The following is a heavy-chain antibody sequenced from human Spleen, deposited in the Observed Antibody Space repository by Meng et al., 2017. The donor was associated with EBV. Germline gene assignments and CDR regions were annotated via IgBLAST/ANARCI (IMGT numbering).Heavy chain of an antibody. D-gene: IGHD3-10*01. CDR3: ASDRGQNYY. J-gene: IGHJ4*02. CDR2: IYYSGST. V-gene: IGHV4-59*11. Sequence: QVRLQESGPGLVKPSWALSLNCTVSGGSISGHYWSWIRQPPGKGLEWIGYIYYSGSTNYNPSFKSRVTISVDTSKNQFSLRLRSLTASDTAVYYCASDRGQNYYWGPGTLVTVSS. CDR1: GGSISGHY.